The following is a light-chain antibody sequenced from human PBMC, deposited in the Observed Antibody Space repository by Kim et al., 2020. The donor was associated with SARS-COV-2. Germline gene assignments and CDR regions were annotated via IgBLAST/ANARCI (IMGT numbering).Light chain of an antibody. CDR3: TSYAGSDSLL. J-gene: IGLJ2*01. CDR2: EVT. Sequence: GQSVTISCPGTSSDIGGYNYVSWYQQHPGEAPKVIIYEVTERPSGVPDRFSGSKSGNTASLTVSGLRAEDEADYYCTSYAGSDSLLFGGGTRLTVL. V-gene: IGLV2-8*01. CDR1: SSDIGGYNY.